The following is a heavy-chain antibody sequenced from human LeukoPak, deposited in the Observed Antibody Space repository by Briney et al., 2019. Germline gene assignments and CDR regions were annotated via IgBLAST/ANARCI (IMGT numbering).Heavy chain of an antibody. CDR3: ARDLRGSYLHYYYYYGMDV. CDR1: GYTFTSYD. D-gene: IGHD1-26*01. CDR2: MNPNSGNT. J-gene: IGHJ6*02. Sequence: ASVKVSCKASGYTFTSYDINWVRQATGQGLEWMGWMNPNSGNTGYAQKFQGRVTMTRDTSTSTVYMELSSLGSEDTAVYYCARDLRGSYLHYYYYYGMDVWGQGTTVTVSS. V-gene: IGHV1-8*01.